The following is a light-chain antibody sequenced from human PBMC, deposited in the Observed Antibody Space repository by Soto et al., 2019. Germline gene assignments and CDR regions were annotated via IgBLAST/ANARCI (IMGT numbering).Light chain of an antibody. CDR1: TSDVGSYNL. CDR3: CSYAGSSTWV. CDR2: EGS. V-gene: IGLV2-23*01. Sequence: QSALTQPASVSGSPGQSITFSCTGTTSDVGSYNLVSWYQQHPGKAPELMIYEGSKRPSGVSNRFSGSKSGNTASLTISGLQAEDGADYYCCSYAGSSTWVFGGGTKLTVL. J-gene: IGLJ3*02.